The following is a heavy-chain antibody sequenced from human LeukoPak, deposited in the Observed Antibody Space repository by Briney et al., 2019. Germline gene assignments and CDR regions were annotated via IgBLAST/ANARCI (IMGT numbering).Heavy chain of an antibody. Sequence: GGSLRLSCAASGFAFSSYNMNWVRQAPGKGLEWVSSISSSSYIYYADSVKGRFTISRDNARSLLYLQMNGLRVEDTAVYYCARDLGYDSRGYFHYFDYWGQGSLVTVSS. V-gene: IGHV3-21*01. CDR3: ARDLGYDSRGYFHYFDY. CDR2: ISSSSYI. CDR1: GFAFSSYN. D-gene: IGHD3-22*01. J-gene: IGHJ4*02.